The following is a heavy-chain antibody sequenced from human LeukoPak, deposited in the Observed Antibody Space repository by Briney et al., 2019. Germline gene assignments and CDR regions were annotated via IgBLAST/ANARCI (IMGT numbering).Heavy chain of an antibody. V-gene: IGHV4-34*01. J-gene: IGHJ5*02. CDR3: ASEVGVDYGPEVGP. D-gene: IGHD4/OR15-4a*01. CDR2: INHSGST. Sequence: SETLSLTCAVYGGSFSGYYWSWIRQPPGKGLEWIGEINHSGSTNYNPSLKSRVTISVDTSKNQFSLKLSSVTAADTAVYYCASEVGVDYGPEVGPWGQGTLVTVSS. CDR1: GGSFSGYY.